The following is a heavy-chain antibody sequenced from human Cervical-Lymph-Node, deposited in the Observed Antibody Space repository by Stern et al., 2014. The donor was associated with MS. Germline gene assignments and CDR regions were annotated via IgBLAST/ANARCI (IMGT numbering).Heavy chain of an antibody. Sequence: VQLVESGAGVVQPGRSLSLSCAASGFTFSSYAMHWVRQAPGKGLEWVAVISYDGSNKYYADSVKGRFTISRDNSKNTLYLQMNSLRAEDTAVYYCARDSEGYSSCMDVWGQGTTVTVSS. CDR1: GFTFSSYA. CDR3: ARDSEGYSSCMDV. J-gene: IGHJ6*02. CDR2: ISYDGSNK. V-gene: IGHV3-30*01. D-gene: IGHD6-19*01.